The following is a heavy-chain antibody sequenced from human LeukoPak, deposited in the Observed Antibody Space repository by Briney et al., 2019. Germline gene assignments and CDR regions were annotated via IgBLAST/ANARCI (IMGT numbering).Heavy chain of an antibody. V-gene: IGHV3-7*01. J-gene: IGHJ6*03. Sequence: GGSLRLSCAASGFTLRGYWMSWVRQAPGKGLEWVANIKQDGSEKYYVDSVKGRFTISRDNAKNSLYLQMNSLRAEDTAVYYCARVISYYMDVWGKGTTVTVSS. CDR3: ARVISYYMDV. CDR2: IKQDGSEK. CDR1: GFTLRGYW.